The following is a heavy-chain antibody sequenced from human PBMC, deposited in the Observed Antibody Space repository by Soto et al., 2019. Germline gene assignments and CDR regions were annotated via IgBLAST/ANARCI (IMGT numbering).Heavy chain of an antibody. D-gene: IGHD3-9*01. J-gene: IGHJ3*02. V-gene: IGHV1-3*01. CDR1: GYTFTIYA. CDR3: ALVLRYFDWPNDAFDI. Sequence: ASVKVSCKASGYTFTIYAMHWVLQAPGQRLEWMGWINAGNGNTKYSQKFQGRVTITRDTSASTAYMELSSLRSEDTAVYYCALVLRYFDWPNDAFDIWGQGTMVTVSS. CDR2: INAGNGNT.